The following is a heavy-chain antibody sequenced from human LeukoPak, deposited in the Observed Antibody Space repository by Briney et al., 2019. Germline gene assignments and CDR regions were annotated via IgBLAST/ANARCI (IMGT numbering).Heavy chain of an antibody. CDR1: GFTFSIYT. CDR2: ISYDGSSE. CDR3: ARVSGDV. V-gene: IGHV3-30-3*01. J-gene: IGHJ6*02. Sequence: GGSLRLSCAASGFTFSIYTMHCVRQAPGKGLEWVAFISYDGSSEYYADSVKGRFTISRDDSKNTLYLQMNSLGADDTAVYFCARVSGDVWGQGTTVTVSS.